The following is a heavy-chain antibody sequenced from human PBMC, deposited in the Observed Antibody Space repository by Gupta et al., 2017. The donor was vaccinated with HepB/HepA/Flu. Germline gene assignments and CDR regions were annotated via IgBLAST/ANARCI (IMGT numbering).Heavy chain of an antibody. D-gene: IGHD3-10*01. CDR3: ARDPGADGPIDY. J-gene: IGHJ4*02. Sequence: QVQLVGSGGRVGQPGRTLRLYCAASGFNLRTYGMHWVRQAPGKGLEGASIRWPEGKEKYYVEAGECRFTVSRDNSKNMLYLEMNSLRVDDTAVYYGARDPGADGPIDYWGQGTQVSVSS. CDR1: GFNLRTYG. CDR2: RWPEGKEK. V-gene: IGHV3-33*07.